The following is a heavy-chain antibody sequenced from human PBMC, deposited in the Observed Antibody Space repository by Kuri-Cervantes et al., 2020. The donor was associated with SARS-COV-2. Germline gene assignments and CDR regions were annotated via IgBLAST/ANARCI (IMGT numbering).Heavy chain of an antibody. V-gene: IGHV3-33*06. CDR3: AKDGCSSTSCYMGYYFDY. Sequence: GGSLRLSCAASGFTFSSYGMHWFRQAQGKGLEWVAVIWYDGSNKYYADSVKGRFTISRDNSKNTLYLQMNSLRAEDTAVYYCAKDGCSSTSCYMGYYFDYWGQGTLVTVSS. J-gene: IGHJ4*02. CDR2: IWYDGSNK. D-gene: IGHD2-2*02. CDR1: GFTFSSYG.